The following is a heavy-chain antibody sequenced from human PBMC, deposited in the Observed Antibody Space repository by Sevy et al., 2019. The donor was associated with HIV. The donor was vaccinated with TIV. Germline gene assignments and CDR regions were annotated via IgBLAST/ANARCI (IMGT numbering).Heavy chain of an antibody. CDR2: IIHSGST. J-gene: IGHJ4*02. CDR1: GESFSGYY. CDR3: ARGLSEFYY. Sequence: SVTLSLTCAVYGESFSGYYWSWIRQPPGKGLEWIGEIIHSGSTNYNPSLKSRVTISVDTSKNQFSLKLSSVTAADTAVYYCARGLSEFYYWGQGTLVTVSS. V-gene: IGHV4-34*01.